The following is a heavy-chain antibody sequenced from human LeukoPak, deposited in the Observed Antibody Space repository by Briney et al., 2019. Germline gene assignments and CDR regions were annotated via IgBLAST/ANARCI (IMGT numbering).Heavy chain of an antibody. CDR2: IYTSGST. V-gene: IGHV4-4*09. CDR3: ASMTTSYYYYMDV. Sequence: SETLSLTCTVSGGSISSYYWSWIRQPPGKGLEWIGYIYTSGSTNCNPSLKSRVTISVNTSKNQFSLKLSSVTAADTAVYYCASMTTSYYYYMDVWGKGTTVTVSS. J-gene: IGHJ6*03. CDR1: GGSISSYY. D-gene: IGHD4-17*01.